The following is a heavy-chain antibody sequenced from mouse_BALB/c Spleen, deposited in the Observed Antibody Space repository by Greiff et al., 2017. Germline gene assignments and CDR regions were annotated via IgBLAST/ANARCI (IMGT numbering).Heavy chain of an antibody. D-gene: IGHD2-3*01. CDR2: IYPGGGYT. CDR1: GYTFTNYW. Sequence: QVQLKESGAELVRPGTSVKISCKASGYTFTNYWLGWVKQRPGHGLEWIGDIYPGGGYTNYNEKFKGKATLTADTSSSTAYMQLSSLTSEDSAVYFCARRGVYDGYPFDNWGQGTTLTVSS. V-gene: IGHV1-63*02. CDR3: ARRGVYDGYPFDN. J-gene: IGHJ2*01.